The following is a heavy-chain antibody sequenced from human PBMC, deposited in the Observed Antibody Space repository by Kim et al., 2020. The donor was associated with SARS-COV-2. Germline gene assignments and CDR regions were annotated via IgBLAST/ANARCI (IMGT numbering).Heavy chain of an antibody. CDR2: IKPDGSGK. CDR3: ARGYCSDGSCSRGY. J-gene: IGHJ4*02. Sequence: GGSLRLSCAASGFTFSSYWMNWVRQAPGKGLQWVANIKPDGSGKYYVDSVKGRFTISRDNAKNSLYLHMNSLRAEDTAVYYCARGYCSDGSCSRGYWGQGTLVTVSS. V-gene: IGHV3-7*01. D-gene: IGHD2-15*01. CDR1: GFTFSSYW.